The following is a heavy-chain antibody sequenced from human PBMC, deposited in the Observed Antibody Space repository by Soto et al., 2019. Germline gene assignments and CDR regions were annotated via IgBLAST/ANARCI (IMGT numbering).Heavy chain of an antibody. D-gene: IGHD2-2*01. J-gene: IGHJ5*02. V-gene: IGHV4-4*07. CDR3: AREDIVVVPAANLGIDP. CDR2: IYTSGST. Sequence: ASETLSLTCTVSGGSISSYYWSWIRQPAGKGLEWIGRIYTSGSTNYNPSLKSRVTMSVDTSKNQFSLKLSSVTAADTAVYYCAREDIVVVPAANLGIDPWGQGTLVTVSS. CDR1: GGSISSYY.